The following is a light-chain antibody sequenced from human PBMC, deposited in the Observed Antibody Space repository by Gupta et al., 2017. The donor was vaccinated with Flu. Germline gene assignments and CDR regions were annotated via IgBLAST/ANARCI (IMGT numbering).Light chain of an antibody. J-gene: IGKJ3*01. CDR2: WAS. Sequence: DIVMTQSPDSLPVSLGERATINCKSSQSGLDRSDNKNYLAWYQQKPGQPPKMLISWASTRVSGVPDRFSGRGSGTDFTLTISSLQAEDLAVYYCQQSDCTPHIFGHGTKLDIK. CDR3: QQSDCTPHI. V-gene: IGKV4-1*01. CDR1: QSGLDRSDNKNY.